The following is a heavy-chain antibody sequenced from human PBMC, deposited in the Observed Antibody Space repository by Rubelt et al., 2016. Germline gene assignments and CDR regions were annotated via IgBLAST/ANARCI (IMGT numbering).Heavy chain of an antibody. Sequence: GLEWIGYIYSSGSTNYNASLKSRVTISIDRSKTQFSLNLRSVTAADTAAYYCARDRTPSGYDSGMDVWGQGTTVTVSS. D-gene: IGHD5-12*01. V-gene: IGHV4-59*01. CDR2: IYSSGST. CDR3: ARDRTPSGYDSGMDV. J-gene: IGHJ6*02.